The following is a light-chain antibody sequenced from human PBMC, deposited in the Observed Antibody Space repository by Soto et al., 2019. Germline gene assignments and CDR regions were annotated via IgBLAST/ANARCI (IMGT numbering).Light chain of an antibody. CDR2: EVS. CDR3: SSYTSSSTLVV. Sequence: QSVLTQPASVSGSPGQSITISCTGTSSDIGGYNYVSWYQHHPGKAPELMIYEVSNRPSGVSNRFSGSKSGNTASLTISGLQAEDEADYYCSSYTSSSTLVVFGGGTKLTVL. CDR1: SSDIGGYNY. J-gene: IGLJ2*01. V-gene: IGLV2-14*01.